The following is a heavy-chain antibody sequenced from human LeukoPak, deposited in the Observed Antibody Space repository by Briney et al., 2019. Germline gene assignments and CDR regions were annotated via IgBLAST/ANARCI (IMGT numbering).Heavy chain of an antibody. CDR3: ATAPVAAVAAYMVY. V-gene: IGHV1-24*01. CDR1: GYTLTELS. D-gene: IGHD6-19*01. Sequence: VSVKVSCKVSGYTLTELSMHWVRQAPGKGLEWMGGFDPEDGETIYAQKFQGRVTMTEDTSTDTAYIELSSLRSEDTAVYYCATAPVAAVAAYMVYWGQGTLVTVSS. J-gene: IGHJ4*02. CDR2: FDPEDGET.